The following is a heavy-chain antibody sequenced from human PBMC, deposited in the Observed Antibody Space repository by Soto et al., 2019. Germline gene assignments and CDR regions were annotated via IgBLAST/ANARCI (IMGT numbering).Heavy chain of an antibody. CDR1: GGAISSYD. V-gene: IGHV4-59*08. Sequence: SGTPALTCTVSGGAISSYDWTWIRQPPGKGLEWIGYIYYTGSTNYNPSLKSRVTMSVDTSKKQFSLKLTSVTAADTAVYYCARHELRVGSSIWGQGTLVTVSS. CDR3: ARHELRVGSSI. D-gene: IGHD1-26*01. J-gene: IGHJ4*02. CDR2: IYYTGST.